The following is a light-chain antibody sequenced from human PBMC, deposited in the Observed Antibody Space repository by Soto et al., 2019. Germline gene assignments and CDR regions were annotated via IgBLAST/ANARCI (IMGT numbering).Light chain of an antibody. Sequence: DLQHTQYPSSLSASVGDRVTITCRASQSISSYLTWYQQKPGKAPKLLIYAASSLQSGVPSRFSGSGSGTDFTLTISSLQPEDFATYYCQQSYSTPRTFGQGTKVDIK. CDR2: AAS. J-gene: IGKJ1*01. V-gene: IGKV1-39*01. CDR3: QQSYSTPRT. CDR1: QSISSY.